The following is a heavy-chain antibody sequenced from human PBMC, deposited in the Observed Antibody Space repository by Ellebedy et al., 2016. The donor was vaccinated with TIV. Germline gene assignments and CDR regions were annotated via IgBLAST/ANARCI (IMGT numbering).Heavy chain of an antibody. CDR3: AKDLEDYSYRGFDS. D-gene: IGHD5-18*01. Sequence: GGSLRLXCAASGFTFGDYAMSWVRQAPGKGLEWVSTISGSTISTYYADSVKGRFTISRDNSKNTVYLQMSSLRAEDTAVYFCAKDLEDYSYRGFDSWGQGTLVTVSS. CDR1: GFTFGDYA. J-gene: IGHJ4*02. CDR2: ISGSTIST. V-gene: IGHV3-23*01.